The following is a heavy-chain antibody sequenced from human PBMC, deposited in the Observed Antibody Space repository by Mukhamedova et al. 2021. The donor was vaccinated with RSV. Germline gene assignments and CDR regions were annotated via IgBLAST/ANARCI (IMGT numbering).Heavy chain of an antibody. D-gene: IGHD5-24*01. V-gene: IGHV3-7*01. J-gene: IGHJ4*02. CDR2: INQDGSQI. CDR3: ARAEGFILGMD. Sequence: GLEWVANINQDGSQIFYVDSVKGRFTISRDNAKSSLYLQMDSLRAEDTAVYYCARAEGFILGMDWGQGTLVTVSS.